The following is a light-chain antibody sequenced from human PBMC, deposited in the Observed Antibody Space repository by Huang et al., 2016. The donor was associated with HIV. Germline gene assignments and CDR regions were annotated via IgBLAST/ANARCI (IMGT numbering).Light chain of an antibody. V-gene: IGKV3-15*01. J-gene: IGKJ1*01. CDR1: QSITSN. CDR3: QQYNNWPPWT. Sequence: EIVMTQSPATLSVSPGERATLSCRASQSITSNLAWYQQKPGQAPRLLIYAASPRATGSPARFSGSGSGTEFTLSISSLQSEDFAVYYCQQYNNWPPWTFGQGTKVEIK. CDR2: AAS.